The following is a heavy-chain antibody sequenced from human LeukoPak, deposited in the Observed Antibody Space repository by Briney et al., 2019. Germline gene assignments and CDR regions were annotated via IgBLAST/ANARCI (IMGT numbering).Heavy chain of an antibody. CDR2: ISYDGSNK. J-gene: IGHJ6*02. CDR3: AKDVSRQWLTTYYYYYGMDV. CDR1: GFTFSSYG. D-gene: IGHD6-19*01. V-gene: IGHV3-30*18. Sequence: GRSLRLSCAASGFTFSSYGMHWVRQAPGKGLEWVAVISYDGSNKYYADSVKGRFTISRDNSKNTLYLQMNSLRAEDTAVYYCAKDVSRQWLTTYYYYYGMDVWGQGTTVTVSS.